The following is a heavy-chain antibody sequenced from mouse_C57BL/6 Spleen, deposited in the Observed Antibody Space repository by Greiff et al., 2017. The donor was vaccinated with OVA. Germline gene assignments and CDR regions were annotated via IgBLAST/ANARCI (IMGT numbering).Heavy chain of an antibody. CDR2: IYPGSGNT. V-gene: IGHV1-66*01. J-gene: IGHJ2*01. Sequence: VQLQQSGPELVKPGASVKISCKASGYSFTSYYIHWVKQRPGQGLEWIGWIYPGSGNTKYNEKFKGKATLTADTSSSTAYMQLSSLTSEDSAVYYCAGGTTVVATDYWGQGTTLTVSS. CDR1: GYSFTSYY. D-gene: IGHD1-1*01. CDR3: AGGTTVVATDY.